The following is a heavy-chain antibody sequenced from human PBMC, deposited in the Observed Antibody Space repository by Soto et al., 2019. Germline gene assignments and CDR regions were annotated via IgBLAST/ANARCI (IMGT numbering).Heavy chain of an antibody. CDR3: AKGVPGIAVAGTGYFQH. D-gene: IGHD6-19*01. Sequence: GASVKVSCKASGGTFSSYAMSWVRQAPGKGLEWVSGISGSGDSTYYADSVKGRFTISRDNSKNTLYLQMNSLRAEDTAVYYCAKGVPGIAVAGTGYFQHWGQGTLVTVSS. CDR2: ISGSGDST. CDR1: GGTFSSYA. V-gene: IGHV3-23*01. J-gene: IGHJ1*01.